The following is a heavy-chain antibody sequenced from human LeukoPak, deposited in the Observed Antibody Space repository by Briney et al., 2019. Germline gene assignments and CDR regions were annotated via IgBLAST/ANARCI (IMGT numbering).Heavy chain of an antibody. CDR2: IKQDGSEK. D-gene: IGHD2-2*01. J-gene: IGHJ4*02. CDR3: ARDQWDIVILPAVFNFDY. V-gene: IGHV3-7*01. Sequence: PGGSLRLSCAASGFTFSSYWMSWVRQAPGKGLEWVANIKQDGSEKYYVDSVKGRFTISRDNAKNSVYLQMNSLRAEDTAVYYCARDQWDIVILPAVFNFDYWGQGTLVTVSS. CDR1: GFTFSSYW.